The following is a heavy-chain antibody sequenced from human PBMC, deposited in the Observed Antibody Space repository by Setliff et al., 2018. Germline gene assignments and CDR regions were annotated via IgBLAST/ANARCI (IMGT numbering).Heavy chain of an antibody. CDR2: IYTSGST. CDR1: GGSISSGSYY. J-gene: IGHJ3*02. Sequence: PSETLSLTCTVSGGSISSGSYYWSWIRQPAGKGLEWIGRIYTSGSTNYNPSLKSRVTISVDTSKNQFSLKLSSVTAADTAVYYCARRLRESHAFHIWGQGTLVTVSS. V-gene: IGHV4-61*02. D-gene: IGHD2-15*01. CDR3: ARRLRESHAFHI.